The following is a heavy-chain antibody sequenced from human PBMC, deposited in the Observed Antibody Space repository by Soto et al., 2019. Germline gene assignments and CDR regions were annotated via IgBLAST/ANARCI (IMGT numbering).Heavy chain of an antibody. V-gene: IGHV1-69*06. Sequence: QVQLVQSGAEVKKPGSSVKVSCKASGGTFSSYAISWVRQAPGQGLEWMGGIIPIFGTANYAQKFQGRVTITADKSTSTAYMELRSLSSEDTAVYYCARDRQQLRSDAFDIWGQGTMVTVSS. CDR3: ARDRQQLRSDAFDI. CDR2: IIPIFGTA. J-gene: IGHJ3*02. CDR1: GGTFSSYA. D-gene: IGHD6-13*01.